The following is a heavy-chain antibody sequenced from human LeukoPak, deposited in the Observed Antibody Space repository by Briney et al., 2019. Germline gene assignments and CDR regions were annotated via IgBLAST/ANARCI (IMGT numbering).Heavy chain of an antibody. CDR3: ARENLVSYYDILTGPLDY. Sequence: SGTLSLTCTVSGGSISSYYWSWIRQPPGKGLEWIGYIYYSGSTNYNPSLKSRVTISVDTSKNQFSLKLSSVTAADTAVYYCARENLVSYYDILTGPLDYWGQGTLVTVSS. D-gene: IGHD3-9*01. V-gene: IGHV4-59*01. J-gene: IGHJ4*02. CDR2: IYYSGST. CDR1: GGSISSYY.